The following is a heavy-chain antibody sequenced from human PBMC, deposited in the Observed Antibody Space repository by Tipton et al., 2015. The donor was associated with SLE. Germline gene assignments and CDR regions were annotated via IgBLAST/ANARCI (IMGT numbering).Heavy chain of an antibody. D-gene: IGHD5-12*01. Sequence: SLRLSCAASGFTFSSYSMNWVRQAPGKGLEWVSCISSSSSTIYYADSVKGRFTISRDNAKNSLYLQMNSLRAEDTAVYYCARDSGQGYYYYYGMDVWGQGTTVTVSS. CDR3: ARDSGQGYYYYYGMDV. CDR1: GFTFSSYS. V-gene: IGHV3-48*01. J-gene: IGHJ6*02. CDR2: ISSSSSTI.